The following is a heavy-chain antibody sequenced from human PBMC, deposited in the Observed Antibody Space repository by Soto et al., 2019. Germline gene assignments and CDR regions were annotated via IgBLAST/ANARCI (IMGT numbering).Heavy chain of an antibody. D-gene: IGHD3-10*01. J-gene: IGHJ4*02. Sequence: PGPSWRLPNTASGVILRSYCMHLFRHAPGRGLEWVSSISPSSSFLNYADSVKGRFTISRDNAKSSVNLQMNSLRGEDTAVYYCARVGTDYGSGSPYYSDSWCQG. CDR2: ISPSSSFL. CDR1: GVILRSYC. V-gene: IGHV3-21*06. CDR3: ARVGTDYGSGSPYYSDS.